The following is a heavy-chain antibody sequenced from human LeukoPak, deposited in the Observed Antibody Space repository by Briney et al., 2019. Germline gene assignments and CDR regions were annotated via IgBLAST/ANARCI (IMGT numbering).Heavy chain of an antibody. CDR3: ARVYYGSGSQEGGNWFDP. Sequence: GESLKISCRGSGYSFTTYWISWVRQAPGQGLEWMGWISAHNGNTNYAQKLQGRVTMTTDTSTSTAYMELRSLRSDDTAVYYCARVYYGSGSQEGGNWFDPWGQGTLVTVSS. CDR1: GYSFTTYW. J-gene: IGHJ5*02. D-gene: IGHD3-10*01. V-gene: IGHV1-18*01. CDR2: ISAHNGNT.